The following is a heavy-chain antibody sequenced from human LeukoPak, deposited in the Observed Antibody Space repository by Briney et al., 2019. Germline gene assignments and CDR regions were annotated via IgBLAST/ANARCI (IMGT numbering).Heavy chain of an antibody. D-gene: IGHD3-10*01. CDR1: GFTFSSYA. CDR3: AKSKIRFGELLGYYYYYGMDV. J-gene: IGHJ6*02. Sequence: GGSLRLSCAASGFTFSSYAMHWVRQAPGKGLEWVAVISHDGSNKYYADSVKGRFTISRDSSKNTLYLQMNSLRAEDTAVYYCAKSKIRFGELLGYYYYYGMDVWGQGTTVTVSS. CDR2: ISHDGSNK. V-gene: IGHV3-30-3*02.